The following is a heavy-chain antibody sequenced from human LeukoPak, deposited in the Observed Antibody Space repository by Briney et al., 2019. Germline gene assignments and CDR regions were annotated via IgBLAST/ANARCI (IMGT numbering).Heavy chain of an antibody. J-gene: IGHJ5*01. D-gene: IGHD3-10*01. Sequence: PGGSLRLSCATSGFPLTTYGMHWVRQSPGKGLEWVAFIRYDVIIEYYADSVKGRFTISRDDSKNTLYLQMNSLRPDDTAVYYCAKDLIRLGPGRGWFDSWGQGTQVSVSS. V-gene: IGHV3-30*02. CDR1: GFPLTTYG. CDR3: AKDLIRLGPGRGWFDS. CDR2: IRYDVIIE.